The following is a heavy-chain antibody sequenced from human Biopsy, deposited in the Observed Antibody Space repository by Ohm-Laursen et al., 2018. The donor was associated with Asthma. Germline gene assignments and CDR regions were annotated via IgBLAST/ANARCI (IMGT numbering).Heavy chain of an antibody. V-gene: IGHV3-30*18. J-gene: IGHJ3*02. CDR2: MSFDGRQT. CDR1: GFSFNSYG. Sequence: SSLRLSCAASGFSFNSYGMHWVRQAPGKGLEWVAVMSFDGRQTYYADSVKGRFTISRDNSKNTLYLQMNSLRAEDTAVYYCAKERYYDFWSGYQIWGQGTMVTVSS. CDR3: AKERYYDFWSGYQI. D-gene: IGHD3-3*01.